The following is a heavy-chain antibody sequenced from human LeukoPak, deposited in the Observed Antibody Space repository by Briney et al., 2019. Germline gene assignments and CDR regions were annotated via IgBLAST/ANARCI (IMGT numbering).Heavy chain of an antibody. V-gene: IGHV4-34*01. CDR3: TILRQGLRHLRFFYY. CDR2: INHSRST. CDR1: LGSFSPYY. Sequence: KASETLCLTSAVYLGSFSPYYWSSIRQSPDNGLEWRGEINHSRSTNYNPSLQSRGDISVDTSTNQFSRKLSCVAAATTPLYYCTILRQGLRHLRFFYYWGQGTLLTVSS. J-gene: IGHJ4*02. D-gene: IGHD6-25*01.